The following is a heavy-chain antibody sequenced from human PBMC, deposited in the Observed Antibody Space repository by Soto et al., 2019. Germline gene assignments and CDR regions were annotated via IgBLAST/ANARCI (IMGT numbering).Heavy chain of an antibody. J-gene: IGHJ5*02. V-gene: IGHV4-30-4*01. Sequence: QVQLQESGPGLVKPSQTLSLTCTVSGGSISSGDYYWSWIRQPPGKGLEWIGYIYHSGSTYYNPSPXSXXTISVNTSETHFSLTLSSVTAADTAVYYCARERPDGARLDPWGQGTLVTVSS. CDR3: ARERPDGARLDP. CDR2: IYHSGST. D-gene: IGHD6-6*01. CDR1: GGSISSGDYY.